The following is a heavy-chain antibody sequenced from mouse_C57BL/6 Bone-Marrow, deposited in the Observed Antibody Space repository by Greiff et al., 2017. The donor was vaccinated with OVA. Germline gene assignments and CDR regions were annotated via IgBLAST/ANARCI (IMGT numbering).Heavy chain of an antibody. CDR2: INPSNGCT. V-gene: IGHV1-53*01. D-gene: IGHD3-2*02. CDR3: ARETAQAPAWFAY. CDR1: GYTFTSYW. Sequence: QVQLQQPGTELVKPGASVKLSCKASGYTFTSYWMHWVKQRPGQGLEWIGNINPSNGCTNYNEKFKSKATLTVDKSSSTAYMQLSSLTSEDSAVYYCARETAQAPAWFAYWGQGTLVTVSA. J-gene: IGHJ3*01.